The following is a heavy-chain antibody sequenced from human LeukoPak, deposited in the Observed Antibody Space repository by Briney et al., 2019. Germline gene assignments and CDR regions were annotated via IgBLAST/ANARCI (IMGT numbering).Heavy chain of an antibody. D-gene: IGHD3-22*01. CDR1: GGSFSGYY. CDR3: ARGRSYYYGSSGYHYFDY. CDR2: INHSGST. Sequence: SETLSLTCAVYGGSFSGYYWSWIRQPPGKGLEWIGEINHSGSTNYNPSLKSRVTISVDTSKNQFSLKLSSVTAADTAVYYCARGRSYYYGSSGYHYFDYWGQGTLVTVSS. V-gene: IGHV4-34*01. J-gene: IGHJ4*02.